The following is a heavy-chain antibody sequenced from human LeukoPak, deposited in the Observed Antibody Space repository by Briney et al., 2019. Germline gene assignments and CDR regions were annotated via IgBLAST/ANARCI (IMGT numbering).Heavy chain of an antibody. J-gene: IGHJ4*02. CDR3: VKEIALGSRLQCY. CDR1: GFTFSSYG. V-gene: IGHV3-30*02. D-gene: IGHD5-24*01. CDR2: IWYDGSNK. Sequence: GGSLRLSCAASGFTFSSYGMHWVRQAPGKGLEWVAFIWYDGSNKYYADSVRGRSTISRDNSKNTLYLQMNSLRAEDTAVYYCVKEIALGSRLQCYWGQGTLVTVSS.